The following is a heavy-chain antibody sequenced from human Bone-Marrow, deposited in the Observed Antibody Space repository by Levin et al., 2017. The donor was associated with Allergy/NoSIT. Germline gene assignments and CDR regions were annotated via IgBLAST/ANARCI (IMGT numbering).Heavy chain of an antibody. D-gene: IGHD3-10*01. J-gene: IGHJ4*02. V-gene: IGHV3-15*01. CDR2: IKSKSDGGTT. CDR1: GFSFPNAW. Sequence: GGSLRLSCATSGFSFPNAWMTWVRQAPGKGLEWVGRIKSKSDGGTTDYAAPAKGRSTVSRDDSNTALYLVINGLKIQDTAVYYCSALGSSRKLDYWGQGALVTVSS. CDR3: SALGSSRKLDY.